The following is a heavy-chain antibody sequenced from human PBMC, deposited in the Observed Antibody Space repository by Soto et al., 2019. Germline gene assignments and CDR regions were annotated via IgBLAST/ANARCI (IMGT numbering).Heavy chain of an antibody. CDR3: AAVPYYYDSSAYYFDY. Sequence: ASVKVSCKASGYTFTSYDINWVRQATGQGLEYLGWMNPNSGNTGYVQKFQGRVTLTRNTSISTAYMQLSSLRSEDTAVYYCAAVPYYYDSSAYYFDYWGQGTLVTVSS. V-gene: IGHV1-8*02. D-gene: IGHD3-22*01. J-gene: IGHJ4*02. CDR2: MNPNSGNT. CDR1: GYTFTSYD.